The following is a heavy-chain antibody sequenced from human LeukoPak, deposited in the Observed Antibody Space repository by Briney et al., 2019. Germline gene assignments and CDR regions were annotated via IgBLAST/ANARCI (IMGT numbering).Heavy chain of an antibody. CDR1: GFTFSDYH. CDR2: ISPGGNTI. Sequence: GGSLGLPCAASGFTFSDYHMSWIRKAPGKGLEWVSYISPGGNTIYYADSMKGRVTISRDNAKDSVFLQMNSLRAEDTAVYYCARDGSRYCSSRSCYSGYYYYSMDVWGQGTTVTVSS. J-gene: IGHJ6*02. V-gene: IGHV3-11*01. CDR3: ARDGSRYCSSRSCYSGYYYYSMDV. D-gene: IGHD2-2*01.